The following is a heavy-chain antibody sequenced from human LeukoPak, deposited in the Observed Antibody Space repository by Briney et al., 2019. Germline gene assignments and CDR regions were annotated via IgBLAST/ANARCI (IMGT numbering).Heavy chain of an antibody. CDR1: GFTFSSYS. CDR2: ISSSSSYI. V-gene: IGHV3-21*01. CDR3: ARSGYDILTGYYNGGAFDI. D-gene: IGHD3-9*01. Sequence: GGSLRLSCAASGFTFSSYSMNWVRQAPGKGLEWVSSISSSSSYIYYADSVKGRFTISRDNAKNSLYLQMNSLRAEDTAVYYCARSGYDILTGYYNGGAFDIWGQGTMVTVSS. J-gene: IGHJ3*02.